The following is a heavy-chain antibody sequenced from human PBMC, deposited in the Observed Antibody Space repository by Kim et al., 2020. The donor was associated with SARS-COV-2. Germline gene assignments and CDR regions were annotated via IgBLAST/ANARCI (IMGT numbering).Heavy chain of an antibody. Sequence: ASVKVSCKASGYTFTSYYMHWVRQAPGQGLEWMGIINPSGGSTSYARKFQGRVTMTRDTSTSTVYMELSSLRSEDTAVYYCARGWGGSYVPSYYYYGMDVWGQGTTVTVSS. CDR2: INPSGGST. J-gene: IGHJ6*02. CDR1: GYTFTSYY. V-gene: IGHV1-46*01. CDR3: ARGWGGSYVPSYYYYGMDV. D-gene: IGHD1-26*01.